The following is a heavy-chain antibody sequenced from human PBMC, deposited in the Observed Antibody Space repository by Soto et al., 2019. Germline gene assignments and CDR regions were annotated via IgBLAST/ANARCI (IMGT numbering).Heavy chain of an antibody. CDR2: IYFSGST. D-gene: IGHD6-13*01. CDR3: ARDSHAQQPNHRWGGGYMDV. V-gene: IGHV4-31*11. Sequence: QVQLQESGPGLVKPSQTLSLTCAVSGGSISNGGYYWSWIRQHPGKDLEWIGSIYFSGSTYYNPSLKSRVTISVATAKNQFSLKLSAVTAAAAAMYYCARDSHAQQPNHRWGGGYMDVWGKGTTVTVSS. CDR1: GGSISNGGYY. J-gene: IGHJ6*03.